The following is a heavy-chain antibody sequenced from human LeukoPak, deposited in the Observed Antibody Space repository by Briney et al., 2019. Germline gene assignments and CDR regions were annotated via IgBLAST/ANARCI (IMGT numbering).Heavy chain of an antibody. CDR2: IFNSGST. Sequence: KDSETLSLTCTDSGDSISSVGYYWSWIRQHPGKGLEWIGYIFNSGSTYYNPSLNSRVTMSVDTTTNMFSLRLSSVTAAVTSRYFCASDGVRGNMSYAGFDPWGQAT. CDR3: ASDGVRGNMSYAGFDP. V-gene: IGHV4-31*03. CDR1: GDSISSVGYY. J-gene: IGHJ5*02. D-gene: IGHD2-2*01.